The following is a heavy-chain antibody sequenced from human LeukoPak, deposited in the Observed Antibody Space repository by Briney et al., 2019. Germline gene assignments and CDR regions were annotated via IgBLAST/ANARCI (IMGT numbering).Heavy chain of an antibody. Sequence: KPSETLSLTCTASGGSISSYYWSWIRQPAGKGLEWIGRIYTSGSTNYNPSLKSRVTMSVDTSKNQFSLKLSSVTAADTAVYYCATIRYSGYDFQFDYWGQGTLVTVSS. CDR1: GGSISSYY. CDR2: IYTSGST. CDR3: ATIRYSGYDFQFDY. V-gene: IGHV4-4*07. D-gene: IGHD5-12*01. J-gene: IGHJ4*02.